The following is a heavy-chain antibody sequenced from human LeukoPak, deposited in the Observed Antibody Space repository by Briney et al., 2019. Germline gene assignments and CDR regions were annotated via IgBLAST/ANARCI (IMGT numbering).Heavy chain of an antibody. CDR3: ATWPGAWYGEDY. J-gene: IGHJ4*02. D-gene: IGHD3-10*01. CDR2: ISGSGGSI. Sequence: PGGSLRLSCAASGFTFSSYAMSWVRQAPGKGLEWVSAISGSGGSIYYADSVKGRSTISRDNSQNTMYLQMNGLRAEDTAVYYCATWPGAWYGEDYWGQGTLVTVSS. CDR1: GFTFSSYA. V-gene: IGHV3-23*01.